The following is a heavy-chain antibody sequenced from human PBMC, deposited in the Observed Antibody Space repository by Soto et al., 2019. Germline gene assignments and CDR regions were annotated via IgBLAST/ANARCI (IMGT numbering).Heavy chain of an antibody. Sequence: QVQLQESGPGLVKPSETLSLTCTVSGDSISNYYWNWVRQPPGKGLEWIGYIPYTGSTNYNPCLKSRVTISMDTSKNQFSLKLTSVTAADTALYYCARRRCLGVRCYEGNWLDPWGQGILVTVSS. CDR2: IPYTGST. CDR3: ARRRCLGVRCYEGNWLDP. J-gene: IGHJ5*02. CDR1: GDSISNYY. V-gene: IGHV4-59*08. D-gene: IGHD2-8*01.